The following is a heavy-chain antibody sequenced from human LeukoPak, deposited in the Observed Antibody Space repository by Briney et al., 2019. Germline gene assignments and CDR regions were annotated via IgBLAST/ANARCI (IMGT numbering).Heavy chain of an antibody. CDR3: ARHFSVDSTSSHFDY. CDR1: GYSFTTYW. D-gene: IGHD2-2*01. CDR2: VYPGESQI. V-gene: IGHV5-51*01. J-gene: IGHJ4*02. Sequence: PGGPLKISCKTSGYSFTTYWIGWVRQLPGKGLEWMGFVYPGESQIRYSPSFQGQVTISADKSISTAYLQWSSLKASDTAMYYCARHFSVDSTSSHFDYWGQGTWVTVSS.